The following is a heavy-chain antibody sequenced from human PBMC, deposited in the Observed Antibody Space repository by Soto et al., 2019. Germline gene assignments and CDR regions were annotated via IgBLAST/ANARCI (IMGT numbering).Heavy chain of an antibody. Sequence: EVHLVESGGGLVQPGGSLRLSCAASGFTFSKYWFHWVRQTPGKGLMWVSRIDPYDTGITYADSVKGRFTISRDNAKNTLYLQMNSLTAEDTAVYHCARVMTGADDYLGQGTLVTVSS. CDR2: IDPYDTGI. J-gene: IGHJ4*02. D-gene: IGHD3-9*01. CDR1: GFTFSKYW. V-gene: IGHV3-74*01. CDR3: ARVMTGADDY.